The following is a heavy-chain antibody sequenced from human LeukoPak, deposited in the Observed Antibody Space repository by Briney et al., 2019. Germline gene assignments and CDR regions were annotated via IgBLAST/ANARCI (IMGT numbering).Heavy chain of an antibody. CDR2: ISHEGSTK. Sequence: GGSLRLSCAASGFSFGSYGMHWVRQAPGKGLEWVAVISHEGSTKYYADSVKGRFTISRDNAKNSLYLQMNSLRAEDTAVYYCARGHPGGSAFDIWGQGTMVTVSS. CDR1: GFSFGSYG. V-gene: IGHV3-30*03. D-gene: IGHD1-26*01. J-gene: IGHJ3*02. CDR3: ARGHPGGSAFDI.